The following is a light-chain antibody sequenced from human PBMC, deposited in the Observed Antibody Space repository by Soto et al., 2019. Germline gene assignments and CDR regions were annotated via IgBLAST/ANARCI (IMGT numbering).Light chain of an antibody. J-gene: IGKJ2*01. CDR1: QSISTW. Sequence: DIPMTQSPSTLSASVGDRVTITCRASQSISTWLAWYQQKPGKAPQLLIHDASTLESGVPSRFSGSGSGTEFTLTISSLQPDDFATYYCQQYNSYSPLYTFGQGTKLEIK. CDR3: QQYNSYSPLYT. V-gene: IGKV1-5*01. CDR2: DAS.